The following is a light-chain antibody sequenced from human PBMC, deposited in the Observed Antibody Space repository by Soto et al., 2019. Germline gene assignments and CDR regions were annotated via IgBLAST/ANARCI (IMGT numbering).Light chain of an antibody. J-gene: IGLJ1*01. CDR2: EVS. CDR3: TSYTRDTALV. V-gene: IGLV2-14*01. Sequence: QSALTQPASVSGSPGQSITISCTGTSSDVGTYNYVSWYQHHPGKAPKLIIYEVSNRPSGVSNRFSGSKSRSTASLTISGLQAEDEADYHCTSYTRDTALVFGTGTKLTVL. CDR1: SSDVGTYNY.